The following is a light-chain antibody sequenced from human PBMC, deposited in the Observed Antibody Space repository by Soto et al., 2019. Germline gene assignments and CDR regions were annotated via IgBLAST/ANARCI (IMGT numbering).Light chain of an antibody. Sequence: QSALTQPASVSGSPGQSITISCTGTSSDVGGYNYVSWYQQHPGKAPKLMIYDVSNRPSGVSNRFSGSKSGNTASLTISGLQAEDEADYYSSSCTSSSPVVFGGGTKVTVL. V-gene: IGLV2-14*01. CDR2: DVS. J-gene: IGLJ2*01. CDR3: SSCTSSSPVV. CDR1: SSDVGGYNY.